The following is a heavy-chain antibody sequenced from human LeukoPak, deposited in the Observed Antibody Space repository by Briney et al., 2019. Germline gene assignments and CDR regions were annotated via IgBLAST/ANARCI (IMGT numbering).Heavy chain of an antibody. V-gene: IGHV4-39*07. J-gene: IGHJ4*02. D-gene: IGHD3-22*01. CDR1: GGSISSSSYY. Sequence: SETLSLTCTVSGGSISSSSYYWGWIRQPPGKGLEWIGSIYYSGSTNYNPSLKSRVTMSVDTSNNLFSLKLSSVTAADTAVYYCARVLSELGGYYYAAGFDYWGQGTLVTVSS. CDR3: ARVLSELGGYYYAAGFDY. CDR2: IYYSGST.